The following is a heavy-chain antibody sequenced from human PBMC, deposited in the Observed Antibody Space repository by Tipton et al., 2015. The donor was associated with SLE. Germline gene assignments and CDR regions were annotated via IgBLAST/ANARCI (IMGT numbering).Heavy chain of an antibody. J-gene: IGHJ4*02. CDR1: GGSISSHY. CDR2: IYYSGST. Sequence: TLSLTCTVSGGSISSHYWSWVRQPPGKGLEWIGYIYYSGSTNYSPSLKSRVTMSVDTSKNQFSLKLSSVTAADTAVYYCARDTIAAADYWGQGTLVTVSS. D-gene: IGHD6-13*01. CDR3: ARDTIAAADY. V-gene: IGHV4-59*11.